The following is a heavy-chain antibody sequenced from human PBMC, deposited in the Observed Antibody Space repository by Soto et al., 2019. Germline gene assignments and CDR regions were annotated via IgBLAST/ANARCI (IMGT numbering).Heavy chain of an antibody. CDR1: GGTFSSYA. CDR2: IIPIFGTA. D-gene: IGHD6-13*01. J-gene: IGHJ6*02. CDR3: ARASAIAAAGDYYYDMDV. V-gene: IGHV1-69*01. Sequence: QVQLVQSGAEVKKPGSSVKVSCKASGGTFSSYAISWVRQAPGQGLEWMGGIIPIFGTANYAQKFQGRVTITADESTSTAYMELSSLRAEDTAVYYCARASAIAAAGDYYYDMDVWGQGTTVTVSS.